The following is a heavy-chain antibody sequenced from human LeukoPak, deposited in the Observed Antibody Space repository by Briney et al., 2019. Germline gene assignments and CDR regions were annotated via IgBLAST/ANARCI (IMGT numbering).Heavy chain of an antibody. CDR1: GGSISSYY. Sequence: NSSETLSLTCTVSGGSISSYYWSWIRQPPGKGLEWIGYIYYSGSTNYNPSLKSRVTISVDTSKNQFSLKLSSVTAADTAVYYCASNYGDYVNYFDYWGQGTLVTVSS. J-gene: IGHJ4*02. CDR2: IYYSGST. CDR3: ASNYGDYVNYFDY. V-gene: IGHV4-59*01. D-gene: IGHD4-17*01.